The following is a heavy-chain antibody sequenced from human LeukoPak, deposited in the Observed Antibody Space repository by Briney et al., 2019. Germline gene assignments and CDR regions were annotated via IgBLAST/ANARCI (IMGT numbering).Heavy chain of an antibody. V-gene: IGHV3-30*18. CDR1: GFTFSSYG. J-gene: IGHJ4*02. CDR2: ISYDGSNK. CDR3: AKDPGYGLVDF. Sequence: GGSLRLSCAASGFTFSSYGMDWGRQAPGKGLEWVAVISYDGSNKYYADSVQGRFTISRDNSKHTLYLQMNSLRADDTAVYYCAKDPGYGLVDFWGQGTLVTVSS. D-gene: IGHD5-12*01.